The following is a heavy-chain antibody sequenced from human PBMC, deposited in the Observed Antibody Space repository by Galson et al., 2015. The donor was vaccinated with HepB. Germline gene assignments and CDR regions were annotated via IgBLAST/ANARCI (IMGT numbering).Heavy chain of an antibody. Sequence: SLRLSCAASGFTFSSYAMTWVRQAPGKGLEWVSTITDSGDSTYYADSVKGRFTISRDDSKNTFYLQMNSLRAEDTALYYCAKHGRSGGGSCSAWGQGTLVTVSS. CDR3: AKHGRSGGGSCSA. D-gene: IGHD2-15*01. J-gene: IGHJ5*02. V-gene: IGHV3-23*01. CDR2: ITDSGDST. CDR1: GFTFSSYA.